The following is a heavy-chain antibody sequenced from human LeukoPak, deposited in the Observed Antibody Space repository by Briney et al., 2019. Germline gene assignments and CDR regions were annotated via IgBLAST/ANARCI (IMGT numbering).Heavy chain of an antibody. V-gene: IGHV3-7*01. D-gene: IGHD5-12*01. CDR1: GVTFSSYW. J-gene: IGHJ4*02. CDR3: VRATGGYASY. Sequence: GGALRLSCADSGVTFSSYWMSWVRQAPGKGLEWVANIKQDGSEKYYVDSVKGRFTISRDNAKNSLYLQMNSLRAEDTAVYYCVRATGGYASYWGQGTLVTVSS. CDR2: IKQDGSEK.